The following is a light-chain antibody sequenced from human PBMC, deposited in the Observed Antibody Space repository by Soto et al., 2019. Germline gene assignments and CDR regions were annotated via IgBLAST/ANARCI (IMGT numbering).Light chain of an antibody. CDR2: AAS. V-gene: IGKV1-9*01. CDR1: QGVSSY. Sequence: DIQLTQSPSFLSASVGDRVTITCRASQGVSSYLAWYQQKPGQAPKLLIYAASTLPSGVPSRFSGSGSGTEFTLTISSLQPEDFATYYCQQLNSYPFLTFGGGTKVEIK. CDR3: QQLNSYPFLT. J-gene: IGKJ4*01.